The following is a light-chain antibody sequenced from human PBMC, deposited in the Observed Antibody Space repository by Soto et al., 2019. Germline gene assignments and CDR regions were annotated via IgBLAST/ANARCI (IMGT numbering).Light chain of an antibody. Sequence: EIVLTQSPGTLSLSPGERATLSCRASQSVGSNYLAWYQQKPGQAPRLLIYGASSRATSIPDRFSGSGSGTDFTLTINRLEPEDFAVYYCQRYGSSQFTFGPGTKVDIK. V-gene: IGKV3-20*01. J-gene: IGKJ3*01. CDR2: GAS. CDR3: QRYGSSQFT. CDR1: QSVGSNY.